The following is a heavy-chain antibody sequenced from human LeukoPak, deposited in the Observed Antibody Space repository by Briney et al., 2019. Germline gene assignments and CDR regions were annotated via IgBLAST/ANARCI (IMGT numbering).Heavy chain of an antibody. Sequence: ASVKVSCKTSGYTFTSYGISWVRQAPGQGLEWMGWISAYNGNTNYAQKLQGRVTMTTDTSTSTAYMELRSLRSDDTAVYYCARSTGTTYYYYYYMDVWGKGTTVTVSS. J-gene: IGHJ6*03. CDR1: GYTFTSYG. CDR3: ARSTGTTYYYYYYMDV. V-gene: IGHV1-18*01. CDR2: ISAYNGNT. D-gene: IGHD1-1*01.